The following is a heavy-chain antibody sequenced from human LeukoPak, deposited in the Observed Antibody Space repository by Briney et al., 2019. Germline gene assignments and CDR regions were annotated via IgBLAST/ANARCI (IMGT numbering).Heavy chain of an antibody. V-gene: IGHV1-2*02. CDR1: GYTFTGYY. J-gene: IGHJ4*02. Sequence: ASVKVSCKASGYTFTGYYMHWVRQAPGQGLEWMGWINPNSGGTNYAQKFQGGVTMTRDTSISTAYMELSRLRSDDTAVYYCARYRRRGSAYYFDYWGQGTLVTVSS. CDR2: INPNSGGT. D-gene: IGHD3-16*02. CDR3: ARYRRRGSAYYFDY.